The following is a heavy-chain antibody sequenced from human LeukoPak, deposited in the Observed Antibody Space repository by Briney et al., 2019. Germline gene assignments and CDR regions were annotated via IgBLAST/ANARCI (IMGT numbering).Heavy chain of an antibody. CDR2: VSASGANT. Sequence: GGSLRLSCAASRFTFSTYAMSWVRQSPGKGLEWVSTVSASGANTYYAHSVKGRFTISRDNSKNTLYLQMNSLRVEDTAVYYCARDSSMLRGPLVIYYFDFWGHGTLVTVSS. CDR1: RFTFSTYA. CDR3: ARDSSMLRGPLVIYYFDF. J-gene: IGHJ4*01. V-gene: IGHV3-23*01. D-gene: IGHD3-10*01.